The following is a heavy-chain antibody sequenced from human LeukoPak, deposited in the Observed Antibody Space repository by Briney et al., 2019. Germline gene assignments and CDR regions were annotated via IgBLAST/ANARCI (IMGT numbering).Heavy chain of an antibody. J-gene: IGHJ4*02. V-gene: IGHV3-23*01. CDR3: AKSPSTVTTIVDY. CDR2: ISGSGGTT. CDR1: GFTVSSNY. Sequence: GGSLRLSCAASGFTVSSNYMSWVRQAPGKGLEWVSAISGSGGTTFYADSVKGRFTISRDNSKNTLYLQMNSLRAEDTAVYYCAKSPSTVTTIVDYWGQGTLVTVSS. D-gene: IGHD4-11*01.